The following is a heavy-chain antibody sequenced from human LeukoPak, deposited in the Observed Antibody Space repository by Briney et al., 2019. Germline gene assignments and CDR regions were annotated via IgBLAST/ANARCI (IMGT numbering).Heavy chain of an antibody. CDR3: ARDRGYSYGYVRN. Sequence: GGSLRLSCAASGFTFSDYYMSWLRQAPGKGLEWVSYISSSGSTIYYADSVKGRFTISRDNAKNSLYLQMNSLRAEDTAAYYCARDRGYSYGYVRNWGQGTLVTVSS. D-gene: IGHD5-18*01. CDR2: ISSSGSTI. V-gene: IGHV3-11*04. J-gene: IGHJ4*02. CDR1: GFTFSDYY.